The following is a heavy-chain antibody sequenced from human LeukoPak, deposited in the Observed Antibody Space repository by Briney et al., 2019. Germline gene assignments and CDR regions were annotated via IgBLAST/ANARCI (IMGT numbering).Heavy chain of an antibody. D-gene: IGHD4-17*01. CDR3: ASRSGGDYPYFDY. J-gene: IGHJ4*02. CDR1: GFTFSSYA. V-gene: IGHV3-23*01. CDR2: IRVSGST. Sequence: GGSLRLSCTTSGFTFSSYALSWVRQAPGKGLEWVSGIRVSGSTYYPDSVTGRFTISRDNSENTLYLQMNSLRVEDTALYYCASRSGGDYPYFDYWGQGTLVTVSS.